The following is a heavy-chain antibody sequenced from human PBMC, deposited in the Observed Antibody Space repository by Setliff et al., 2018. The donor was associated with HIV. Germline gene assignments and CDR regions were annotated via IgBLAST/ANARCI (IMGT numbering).Heavy chain of an antibody. CDR3: ARASVVPAAMDYYGLDV. J-gene: IGHJ6*02. Sequence: SETLSLTCTVSGGSIRSYYRSWIRQPPGKGLEWIGYIYYSGSTNYNPSLKSRVTISVDTSQNQSSLKLSSVTAAETAVYYCARASVVPAAMDYYGLDVWGQGTTVTVSS. D-gene: IGHD2-2*01. CDR2: IYYSGST. CDR1: GGSIRSYY. V-gene: IGHV4-59*12.